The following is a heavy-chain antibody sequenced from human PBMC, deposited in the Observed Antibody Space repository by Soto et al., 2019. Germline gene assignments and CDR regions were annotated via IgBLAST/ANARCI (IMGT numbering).Heavy chain of an antibody. J-gene: IGHJ6*03. CDR2: IGTAGDT. V-gene: IGHV3-13*01. CDR3: ARAYRGYYYIAF. D-gene: IGHD3-10*01. CDR1: GFTFSSYD. Sequence: GGSLRLSCAASGFTFSSYDMHWVRQATGKGLEWVSAIGTAGDTYYPGSVKGRFTISRENAKNSLYLQMNSLRAGDTAVYYCARAYRGYYYIAFWGKGTTVTVSS.